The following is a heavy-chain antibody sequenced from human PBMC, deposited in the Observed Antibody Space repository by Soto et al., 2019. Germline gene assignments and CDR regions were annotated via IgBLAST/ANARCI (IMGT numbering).Heavy chain of an antibody. V-gene: IGHV1-69*01. Sequence: QVQLVQSGAEVKKPGSSVKVSCKASGGTFSSYAISWVRQAPGQGLEWMGGIIPIFGTANYAQKFQGRVTITADQCTGTAYMELRSLRSEDTAVYYCARDFGRVVVAATYCFGPWGQGALVTVSA. J-gene: IGHJ5*02. D-gene: IGHD2-15*01. CDR3: ARDFGRVVVAATYCFGP. CDR2: IIPIFGTA. CDR1: GGTFSSYA.